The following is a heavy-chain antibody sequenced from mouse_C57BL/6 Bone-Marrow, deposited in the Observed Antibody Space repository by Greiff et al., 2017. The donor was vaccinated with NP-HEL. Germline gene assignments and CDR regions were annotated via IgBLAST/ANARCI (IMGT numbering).Heavy chain of an antibody. V-gene: IGHV1-80*01. CDR2: IYPGDGAT. CDR1: GYAFSSYW. CDR3: ARSRLRGDYFDY. J-gene: IGHJ2*01. D-gene: IGHD2-12*01. Sequence: QVQLKESGAELVKPGASVKISCKASGYAFSSYWMNWVKQRPGKGLEWIGQIYPGDGATNYNGKFKGKATLTADKSSSTAYMQLSSLTSEDSAVYFCARSRLRGDYFDYWGQGTTLTVSS.